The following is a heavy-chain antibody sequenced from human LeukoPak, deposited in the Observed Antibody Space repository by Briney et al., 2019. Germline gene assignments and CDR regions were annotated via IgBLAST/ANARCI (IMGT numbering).Heavy chain of an antibody. Sequence: GASVKVSCKASGYTFTSYGISWVRQAPGQGLEWMGWISAYNGNTNYAQKLQGRVTMTTDTSTSTAYMELRSLRSDDTAVYYCARATDCSSTSCYTIAAHWGRGTLVTVSS. J-gene: IGHJ4*02. D-gene: IGHD2-2*02. V-gene: IGHV1-18*01. CDR1: GYTFTSYG. CDR3: ARATDCSSTSCYTIAAH. CDR2: ISAYNGNT.